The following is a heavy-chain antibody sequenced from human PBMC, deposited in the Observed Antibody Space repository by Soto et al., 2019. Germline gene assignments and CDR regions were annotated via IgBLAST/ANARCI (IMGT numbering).Heavy chain of an antibody. CDR2: IWYDGSNK. Sequence: GGSLRLSCAATGFTFSSYGMHWVRQAPGKGLEWVAVIWYDGSNKYYADSVKGRFTISRDNSKNTLYLQMNSLRAEDTAVYYCAWWYWNYFYGMDVWGQGTTVTVSS. J-gene: IGHJ6*02. CDR3: AWWYWNYFYGMDV. CDR1: GFTFSSYG. D-gene: IGHD2-15*01. V-gene: IGHV3-33*01.